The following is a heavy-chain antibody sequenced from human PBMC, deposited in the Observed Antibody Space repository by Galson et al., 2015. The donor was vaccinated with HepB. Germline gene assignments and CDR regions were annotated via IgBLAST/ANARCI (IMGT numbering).Heavy chain of an antibody. CDR1: GFTFSGYA. Sequence: SLRLSCAASGFTFSGYAMNWVRQAPGRGLEWVSSISGSGGSTYYADSVKGRFTISRDNFKNTLYLQMNSLRAEDTAIYYCAKELYSGSGPDYWGQGTLVTVSS. V-gene: IGHV3-23*01. J-gene: IGHJ4*02. CDR2: ISGSGGST. CDR3: AKELYSGSGPDY. D-gene: IGHD3-10*01.